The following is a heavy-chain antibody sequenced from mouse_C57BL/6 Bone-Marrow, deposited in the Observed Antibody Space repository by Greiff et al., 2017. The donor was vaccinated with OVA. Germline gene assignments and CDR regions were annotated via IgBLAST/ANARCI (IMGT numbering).Heavy chain of an antibody. CDR2: IYPRSGNT. V-gene: IGHV1-81*01. CDR3: ARSGDNGAMDY. D-gene: IGHD3-3*01. J-gene: IGHJ4*01. CDR1: GYTFTSYG. Sequence: VQLQQSGAELARPGASVKLSCKASGYTFTSYGISWVKQRTGQGLEWIGEIYPRSGNTYYNEKFKGKATLTEDKASSTAYMELRSLTSEDSAVYFCARSGDNGAMDYWGQGTSVTVAS.